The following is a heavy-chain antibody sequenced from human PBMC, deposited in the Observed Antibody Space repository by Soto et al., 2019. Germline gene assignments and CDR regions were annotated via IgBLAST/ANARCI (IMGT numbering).Heavy chain of an antibody. Sequence: QVQLQESGPGLVKPSETLSLTCTVSGGSISPYYWSWIRQPPGKGLEWIGYVYYSGNTNYNTSLESRVTISVDTSRNQFSLNLPSATAADTAVYYCARKGAAASYAHYYMDVWGRGTTVTVSS. J-gene: IGHJ6*03. V-gene: IGHV4-59*01. D-gene: IGHD6-13*01. CDR1: GGSISPYY. CDR3: ARKGAAASYAHYYMDV. CDR2: VYYSGNT.